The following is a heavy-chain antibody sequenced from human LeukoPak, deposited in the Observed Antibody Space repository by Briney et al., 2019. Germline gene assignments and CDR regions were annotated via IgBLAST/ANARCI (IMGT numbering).Heavy chain of an antibody. CDR3: AKEGFRKTIFGVGAFDI. CDR1: GFTFSSYW. Sequence: PGGSLRLSCAASGFTFSSYWMHWVRQAPGKGLEWVAVISYDGSNKYYADSVKGRFTISRDNSKNTLYLQMNSLRAEDTAVYYCAKEGFRKTIFGVGAFDIWGQGTMVTVSS. D-gene: IGHD3-3*01. V-gene: IGHV3-30*18. J-gene: IGHJ3*02. CDR2: ISYDGSNK.